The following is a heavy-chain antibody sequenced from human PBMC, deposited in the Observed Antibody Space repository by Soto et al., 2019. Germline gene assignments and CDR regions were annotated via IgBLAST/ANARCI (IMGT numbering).Heavy chain of an antibody. CDR2: ISAYNGNT. D-gene: IGHD2-2*01. Sequence: QVQLVQSGAEVKKPGPSVKVSCKASGYTFTSYGISWVRQAPGQGLEWMGWISAYNGNTNYAQKLQGRVTMTTDTSTSTAYMELRSLRSDDTAVYYCVRLGDCSSTSCDYYMDVWGKGTTVTVSS. J-gene: IGHJ6*03. CDR1: GYTFTSYG. V-gene: IGHV1-18*01. CDR3: VRLGDCSSTSCDYYMDV.